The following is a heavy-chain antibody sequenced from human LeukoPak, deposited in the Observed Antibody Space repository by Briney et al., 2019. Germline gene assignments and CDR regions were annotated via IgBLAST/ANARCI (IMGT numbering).Heavy chain of an antibody. CDR2: IGSGGTT. V-gene: IGHV3-23*01. CDR3: AKEHIVVVVAATGGDY. D-gene: IGHD2-15*01. Sequence: GGSLRLSCAASGFTFSNYAMSWVRQAPGKGLEWVSSIGSGGTTHYADSVKGRFTISRDNSKNTLFLQMNSLRAEDTAVYYCAKEHIVVVVAATGGDYWGQGTLVTVSS. J-gene: IGHJ4*02. CDR1: GFTFSNYA.